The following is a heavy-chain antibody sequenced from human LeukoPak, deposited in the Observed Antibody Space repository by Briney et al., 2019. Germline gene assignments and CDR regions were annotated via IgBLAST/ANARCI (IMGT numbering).Heavy chain of an antibody. V-gene: IGHV4-34*01. CDR2: IHRSGST. CDR1: GGSFSGYS. J-gene: IGHJ4*02. CDR3: ARGIPHYCSSTTCPNDY. Sequence: PSETLSLTCAVYGGSFSGYSWSWIRQPPGKGLEWIGEIHRSGSTNYHPSLKSRVTISVDTAKNQFSLNLSSVTAADTAVYYCARGIPHYCSSTTCPNDYWGQGTLVTVSS. D-gene: IGHD2-2*01.